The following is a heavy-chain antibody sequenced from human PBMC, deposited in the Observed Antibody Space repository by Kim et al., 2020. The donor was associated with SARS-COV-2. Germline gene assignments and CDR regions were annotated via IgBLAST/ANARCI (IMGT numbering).Heavy chain of an antibody. Sequence: GGSLRLSCAASGLSFESSAMNWVRQAPGKGLEWVAVISYDGRNTDYADSVTGRFTISRDNSKSTLYLQMNSLRVEDTAVYYCARGNYYESLSLSDYYNGMDVWGQGTTVTGSS. CDR2: ISYDGRNT. D-gene: IGHD3-22*01. J-gene: IGHJ6*02. V-gene: IGHV3-30-3*01. CDR3: ARGNYYESLSLSDYYNGMDV. CDR1: GLSFESSA.